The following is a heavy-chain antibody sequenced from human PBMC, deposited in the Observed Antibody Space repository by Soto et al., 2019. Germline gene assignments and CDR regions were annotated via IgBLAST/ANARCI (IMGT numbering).Heavy chain of an antibody. D-gene: IGHD2-2*03. CDR1: GYSFTSYW. Sequence: PGESLKISCKGSGYSFTSYWISWVRQMPGKGLEWMGRIDPSDSYTNYSPSFQGHDTISADKSISTAYLQWSSLKASDTAMYYCARVGYCSSTSCHPSGGMDVWGQGATVTVSS. V-gene: IGHV5-10-1*01. CDR3: ARVGYCSSTSCHPSGGMDV. CDR2: IDPSDSYT. J-gene: IGHJ6*02.